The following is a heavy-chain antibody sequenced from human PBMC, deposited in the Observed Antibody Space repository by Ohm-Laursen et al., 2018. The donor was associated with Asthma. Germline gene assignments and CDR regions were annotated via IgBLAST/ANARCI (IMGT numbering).Heavy chain of an antibody. CDR3: ARDVMEWYLPAFDF. D-gene: IGHD3-3*01. Sequence: GSLRLSCAAPGFIFNNDFMSWIRQAPGKGLEWVSYTSGTGSVIYYADSVKGRFTISWDDAKNSLYLQMNSLRPDDTAVYYCARDVMEWYLPAFDFWGQGTLVTVSS. CDR2: TSGTGSVI. J-gene: IGHJ4*02. CDR1: GFIFNNDF. V-gene: IGHV3-11*04.